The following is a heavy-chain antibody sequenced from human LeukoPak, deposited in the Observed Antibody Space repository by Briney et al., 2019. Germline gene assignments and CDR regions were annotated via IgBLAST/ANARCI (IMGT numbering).Heavy chain of an antibody. Sequence: SETLSLTCTVSGGSISSGSYYWSWIRQPAGKGLEWIGRIYTSGSTNYNPSLKSRVTISVDTSKNQFSLKLSSVTAADTAVYYCARRRFYDFGFDYWGQGTLVTVSS. CDR3: ARRRFYDFGFDY. J-gene: IGHJ4*02. CDR1: GGSISSGSYY. V-gene: IGHV4-61*02. CDR2: IYTSGST. D-gene: IGHD3/OR15-3a*01.